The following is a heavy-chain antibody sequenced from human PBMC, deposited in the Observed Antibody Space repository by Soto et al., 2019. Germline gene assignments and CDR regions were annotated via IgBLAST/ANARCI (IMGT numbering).Heavy chain of an antibody. Sequence: QVQLQESGPGLVKPSQTLSLTCYVSGGSITSGGYSWTWIRHQPGKALQWIGYIFDSGSAYYNPSLKSRLTISVETGKNLFYLELSSVTAADTAVYYCARGSGYYRNFDSWGQGTLVSVSS. J-gene: IGHJ4*02. CDR1: GGSITSGGYS. V-gene: IGHV4-31*02. CDR2: IFDSGSA. CDR3: ARGSGYYRNFDS. D-gene: IGHD3-3*01.